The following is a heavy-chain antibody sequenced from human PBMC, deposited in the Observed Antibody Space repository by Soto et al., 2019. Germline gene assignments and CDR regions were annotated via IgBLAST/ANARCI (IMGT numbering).Heavy chain of an antibody. V-gene: IGHV5-10-1*01. CDR2: IDPSDSYT. J-gene: IGHJ6*02. CDR3: ARDPMVRGSHYYYYGMDV. Sequence: EVQLVQSGAEVKKPGESLRISCKGSGYSFTSYWISWVRQMPGKGLEWMGRIDPSDSYTNYSPSFQGHVTISADKSISTAYLQWSSLKASDTAMYYCARDPMVRGSHYYYYGMDVWGQGTTVTVSS. D-gene: IGHD3-10*01. CDR1: GYSFTSYW.